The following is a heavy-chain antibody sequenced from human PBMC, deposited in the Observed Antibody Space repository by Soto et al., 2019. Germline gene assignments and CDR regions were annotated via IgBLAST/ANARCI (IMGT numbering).Heavy chain of an antibody. J-gene: IGHJ5*01. Sequence: QVHLQESGPGLVAPSGTLSLTCTLSGGSVRAPDWWNWVRQSLDKGLEGIAEVHISGHSNYNPSLRSRVSVSIDSSKNQFYLNLNSVTAADTAIYYCARVRQGCSANNCYFDPWGQGTQVTISS. D-gene: IGHD1-1*01. CDR1: GGSVRAPDW. V-gene: IGHV4-4*02. CDR2: VHISGHS. CDR3: ARVRQGCSANNCYFDP.